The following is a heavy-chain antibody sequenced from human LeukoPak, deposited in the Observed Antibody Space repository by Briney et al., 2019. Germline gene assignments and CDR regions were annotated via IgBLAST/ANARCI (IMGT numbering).Heavy chain of an antibody. D-gene: IGHD2-2*01. Sequence: ASVKVSCKASGYTFTSYGISWVRQAPGQGLEWMGWINPHSGGTNFAQKFQGRVTMTRDTSITTAHMELSRLTSDDTAMYYCAREIPCSSSSCLDYWGQGTLVTVSS. CDR3: AREIPCSSSSCLDY. J-gene: IGHJ4*02. CDR1: GYTFTSYG. CDR2: INPHSGGT. V-gene: IGHV1-2*02.